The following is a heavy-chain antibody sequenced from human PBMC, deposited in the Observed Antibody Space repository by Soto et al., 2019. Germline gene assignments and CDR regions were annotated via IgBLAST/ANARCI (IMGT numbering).Heavy chain of an antibody. D-gene: IGHD2-21*01. CDR2: IYYSGST. V-gene: IGHV4-39*01. CDR3: ARQRTSVVPQSHFDV. J-gene: IGHJ4*02. Sequence: SETLSLTCTVTGDSISSISYYWVWIRQPPGKGLEWIGSIYYSGSTYNNPSLRSRVSMSIDTSKNQFSLKLKSVTAADTAMYFCARQRTSVVPQSHFDVWGPGSLVTVSS. CDR1: GDSISSISYY.